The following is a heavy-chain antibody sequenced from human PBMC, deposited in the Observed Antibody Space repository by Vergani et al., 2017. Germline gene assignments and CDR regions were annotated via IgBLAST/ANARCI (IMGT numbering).Heavy chain of an antibody. CDR3: ASSSIAARHYYYYMDV. CDR2: FDPEDGET. D-gene: IGHD6-6*01. CDR1: GYTLTELY. Sequence: QVQLVQSGAEVQKPGASVKVSCKVSGYTLTELYMHWVRQAPGKGLEWMGGFDPEDGETIYAQKFQGRVTMTEDTSTDTAYMELSGLRSEDTAVYYCASSSIAARHYYYYMDVWGKGTTVTVSS. J-gene: IGHJ6*03. V-gene: IGHV1-24*01.